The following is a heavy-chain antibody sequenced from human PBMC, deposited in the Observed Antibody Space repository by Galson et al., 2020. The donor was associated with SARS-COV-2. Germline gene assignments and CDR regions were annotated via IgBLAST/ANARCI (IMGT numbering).Heavy chain of an antibody. CDR3: ARAVITIVRGVISSTPTFDY. J-gene: IGHJ4*02. Sequence: SETLSLTCTVSGGSISSGGYYWSWIRQHTGKGREWNGYNYYSGSTYYNPSLKSRVTISVDTSNTQFSLKLSSVTAADTAVYYCARAVITIVRGVISSTPTFDYWGQGTLVTVSS. CDR2: NYYSGST. D-gene: IGHD3-10*01. V-gene: IGHV4-31*03. CDR1: GGSISSGGYY.